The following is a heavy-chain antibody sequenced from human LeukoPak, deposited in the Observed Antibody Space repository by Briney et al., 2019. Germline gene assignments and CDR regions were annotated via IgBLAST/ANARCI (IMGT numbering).Heavy chain of an antibody. Sequence: SQTLSLTCTVSGGSINSGSYYWSWIRQPAGKGLEWIGRIYTSGSTNYNPSLKSRVIISVDTSKNQFSLKLSSVTAADTAVYYCARFGGYYDSSGYYPFQHWGQGTLVTVSS. CDR1: GGSINSGSYY. D-gene: IGHD3-22*01. J-gene: IGHJ1*01. CDR3: ARFGGYYDSSGYYPFQH. CDR2: IYTSGST. V-gene: IGHV4-61*02.